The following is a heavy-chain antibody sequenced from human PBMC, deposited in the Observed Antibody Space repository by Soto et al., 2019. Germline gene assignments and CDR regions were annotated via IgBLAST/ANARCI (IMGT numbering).Heavy chain of an antibody. Sequence: QVQLVQSGAEVKKPGASVKVSCKASGYTFTSYYMHWVRQAPGQGLEWMGIINPSGGSTSYAQKFQGRVTMTRDTSTSTVYMELSSLRSEDTAVYYCARVIVPAAILVMDYYYGMDVWGQGTTVTGSS. CDR1: GYTFTSYY. V-gene: IGHV1-46*01. D-gene: IGHD2-2*02. CDR3: ARVIVPAAILVMDYYYGMDV. J-gene: IGHJ6*02. CDR2: INPSGGST.